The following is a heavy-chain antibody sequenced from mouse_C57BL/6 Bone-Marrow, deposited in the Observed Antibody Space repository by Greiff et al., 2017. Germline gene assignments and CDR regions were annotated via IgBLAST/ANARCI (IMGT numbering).Heavy chain of an antibody. V-gene: IGHV2-5*01. D-gene: IGHD1-1*01. CDR2: IWRGGST. J-gene: IGHJ3*01. Sequence: QVQLKQSGPGLVQPSQSLSITCTVSGFSLTSYGVHWVRQSPGKGLEWLGVIWRGGSTDYNAAFMSRLSINKDNSKSQVFFKMNSLQADDTAIYYCATLVATPWFAYWGQGTLVTVPA. CDR3: ATLVATPWFAY. CDR1: GFSLTSYG.